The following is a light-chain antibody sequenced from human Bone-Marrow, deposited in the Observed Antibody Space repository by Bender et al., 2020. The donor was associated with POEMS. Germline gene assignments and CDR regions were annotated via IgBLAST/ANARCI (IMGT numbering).Light chain of an antibody. Sequence: QSALTQPASVSASPGQSITISCIGTSSDIGAYNFVSWYQQHPGTAPKLIIYGASERPSGVSSRFSGSKSGNTASLTISGLQAEDEADYFCCAFSVPEALFGGGTKLTVL. CDR2: GAS. CDR3: CAFSVPEAL. J-gene: IGLJ2*01. CDR1: SSDIGAYNF. V-gene: IGLV2-23*01.